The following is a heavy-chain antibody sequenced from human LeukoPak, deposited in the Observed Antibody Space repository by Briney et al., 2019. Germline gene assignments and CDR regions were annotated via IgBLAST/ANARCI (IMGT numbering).Heavy chain of an antibody. V-gene: IGHV3-30*18. Sequence: GGSLRLSCAASESAFSGFAMGWVRQAPGKGLEWVAVISYDGSNKYYADSVKGRFTISRDNSKNTLYLQMNSLRAEDTAVYYCAKDRYGDYVSVYYGMDVWGQGTTVTVSS. CDR3: AKDRYGDYVSVYYGMDV. CDR2: ISYDGSNK. CDR1: ESAFSGFA. D-gene: IGHD4-17*01. J-gene: IGHJ6*02.